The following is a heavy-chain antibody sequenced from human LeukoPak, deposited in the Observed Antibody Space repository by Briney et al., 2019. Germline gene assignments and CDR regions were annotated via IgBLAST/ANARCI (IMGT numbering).Heavy chain of an antibody. CDR2: IKGDGNEK. CDR1: GFTFSSNW. D-gene: IGHD1-14*01. CDR3: VDFSHR. V-gene: IGHV3-7*01. Sequence: GGSLRLSCAASGFTFSSNWMNWVRQAPGKGLEWVANIKGDGNEKYHVDSVKGRFTISRDNAKNSLYLQMNSLRAEDTAVYYCVDFSHRWGQGTLVTVSS. J-gene: IGHJ4*02.